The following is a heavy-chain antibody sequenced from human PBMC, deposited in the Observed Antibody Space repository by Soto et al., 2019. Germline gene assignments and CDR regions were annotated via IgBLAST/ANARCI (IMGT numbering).Heavy chain of an antibody. D-gene: IGHD3-9*01. V-gene: IGHV4-59*01. J-gene: IGHJ4*02. CDR1: GGSISVYY. CDR2: IYDSGSP. CDR3: ARGVGSSPPRY. Sequence: PSETLSLTCTISGGSISVYYWSWIQQSPGQGLEWIGYIYDSGSPYYNPSLKTRVTISADTSKNQISLKLTSATAADTAVYFCARGVGSSPPRYWGRGTLVTVSS.